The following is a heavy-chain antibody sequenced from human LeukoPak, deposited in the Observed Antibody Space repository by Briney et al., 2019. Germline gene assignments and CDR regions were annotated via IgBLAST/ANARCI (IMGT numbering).Heavy chain of an antibody. Sequence: PSETLSLTCTVSGGSISSYYRRWIRQPPGKGLEWIGYIYYSGSTNYNPSLKSRVTISVDTSKNQFSLKLSSVTAADTAVYYCAREAEAKYSNYVDYWGQGTLVTVSS. V-gene: IGHV4-59*13. D-gene: IGHD4-11*01. CDR1: GGSISSYY. CDR2: IYYSGST. J-gene: IGHJ4*02. CDR3: AREAEAKYSNYVDY.